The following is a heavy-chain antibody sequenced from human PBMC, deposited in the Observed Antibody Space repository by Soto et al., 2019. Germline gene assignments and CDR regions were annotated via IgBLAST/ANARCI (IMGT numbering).Heavy chain of an antibody. J-gene: IGHJ4*02. CDR2: VFYNGTT. CDR3: ARILHNDSGYYPYYLDY. Sequence: TLSLTCAVDGGSINSGRFIGDYWTWIRQHPGEGLEWIGSVFYNGTTYYNPSLKSRLTISVDTSQSQFSLSLTSVTAADTAVYYCARILHNDSGYYPYYLDYWGQGTLVTVSS. D-gene: IGHD3-22*01. V-gene: IGHV4-31*11. CDR1: GGSINSGRFIGDY.